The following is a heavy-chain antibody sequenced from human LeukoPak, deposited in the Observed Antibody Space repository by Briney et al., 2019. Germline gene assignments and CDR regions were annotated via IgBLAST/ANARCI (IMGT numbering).Heavy chain of an antibody. CDR3: ARTNCSVGSCYYYFDY. CDR1: GGSFSGYY. Sequence: SETLSLTCGVYGGSFSGYYWSWIRQPPGKGLEWIGEINHSGSTNYNPSLKSRVTISVDTSKNQFSLKLSSVTAADTAVYYCARTNCSVGSCYYYFDYWGQGTLVTVSS. V-gene: IGHV4-34*01. J-gene: IGHJ4*02. D-gene: IGHD2-15*01. CDR2: INHSGST.